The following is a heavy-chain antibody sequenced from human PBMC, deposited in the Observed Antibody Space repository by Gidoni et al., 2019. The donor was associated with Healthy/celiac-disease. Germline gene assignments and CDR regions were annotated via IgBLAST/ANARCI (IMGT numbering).Heavy chain of an antibody. V-gene: IGHV3-74*01. Sequence: EVQLVESGGGLVQPGGSLRLSCAASGFTFSRYWMHWVRQAPGKGLVWVSRINSDGSSTNYADSVKGRFTISRDNAKNTLYLQINSLRAEDTAVYYCARDSTYYYYYGLDVWGQGTTVTVSS. CDR1: GFTFSRYW. CDR2: INSDGSST. J-gene: IGHJ6*02. D-gene: IGHD3-3*02. CDR3: ARDSTYYYYYGLDV.